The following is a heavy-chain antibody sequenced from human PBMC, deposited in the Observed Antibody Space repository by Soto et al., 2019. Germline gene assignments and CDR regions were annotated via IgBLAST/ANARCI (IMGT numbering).Heavy chain of an antibody. CDR2: MNPNSGNT. CDR3: ARGSYCSGGSCYSRYMDF. V-gene: IGHV1-8*01. J-gene: IGHJ6*03. Sequence: QVQLVQSGAEVKKPGASVKVSCKASGYTFTSYDINWVRQATGQGLEWMGWMNPNSGNTGYAQKFQNRVTMPRNTSISTAYMELSSVRSEDTAVYYCARGSYCSGGSCYSRYMDFWGKGTTVTVSS. D-gene: IGHD2-15*01. CDR1: GYTFTSYD.